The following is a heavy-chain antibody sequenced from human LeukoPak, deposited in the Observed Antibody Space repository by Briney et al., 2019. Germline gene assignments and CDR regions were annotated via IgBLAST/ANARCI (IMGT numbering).Heavy chain of an antibody. Sequence: KTGGSLRLSCAASGFTFSSYSMNWVRQAPGKGVEWVSSISSSSSYIYYADSVKGRFTISRDNAKNSLYLQMNSLRAEDTAVYYCASEEYSSFSGWGQGTMVTVTS. J-gene: IGHJ3*01. CDR2: ISSSSSYI. D-gene: IGHD6-6*01. CDR1: GFTFSSYS. V-gene: IGHV3-21*01. CDR3: ASEEYSSFSG.